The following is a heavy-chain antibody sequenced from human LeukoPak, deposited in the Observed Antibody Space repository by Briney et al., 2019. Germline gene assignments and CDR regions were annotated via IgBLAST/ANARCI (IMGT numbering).Heavy chain of an antibody. D-gene: IGHD2-2*01. Sequence: PSETLSLTCTVSGGSISSYYWSWIRQPPGKGLEWIGYIYYSGSTNYNPSLKSRVTISVDTSKNQFSLKLSSVTAADTAVYYCAGVYCSSTSCRNWFDPWGQGTLVTVSS. CDR2: IYYSGST. V-gene: IGHV4-59*01. CDR3: AGVYCSSTSCRNWFDP. J-gene: IGHJ5*02. CDR1: GGSISSYY.